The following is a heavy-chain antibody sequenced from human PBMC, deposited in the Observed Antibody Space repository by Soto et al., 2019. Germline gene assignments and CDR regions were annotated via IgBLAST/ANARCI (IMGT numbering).Heavy chain of an antibody. CDR1: GIVFSDY. CDR3: ARLPFPWGWFDP. J-gene: IGHJ5*02. CDR2: ISGSGRTI. Sequence: QVQPVESGGGLVKPGGSLRLSCAASGIVFSDYMSWVRQAPGMGLEWLSYISGSGRTIYSADSVKGRFTISRDNATNSLYLQMNNVRTEDTAVYYCARLPFPWGWFDPWGQGTLVTVSS. D-gene: IGHD3-16*01. V-gene: IGHV3-11*01.